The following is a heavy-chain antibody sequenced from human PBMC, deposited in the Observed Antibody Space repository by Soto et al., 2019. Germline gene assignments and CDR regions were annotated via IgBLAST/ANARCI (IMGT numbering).Heavy chain of an antibody. CDR3: ARVPLGVGATPYTKYYYGMDV. V-gene: IGHV1-69*01. D-gene: IGHD1-26*01. CDR2: FIPLFGTA. J-gene: IGHJ6*02. Sequence: QVQLVQSGAEVKKPGSSVKVSCKASGGTFSNYAITWVRQAPGQGLEWMGGFIPLFGTADYAQKFQGRVTITADESTNTAYMELRSLKSEDTAVYYCARVPLGVGATPYTKYYYGMDVWDQGTTVTVSS. CDR1: GGTFSNYA.